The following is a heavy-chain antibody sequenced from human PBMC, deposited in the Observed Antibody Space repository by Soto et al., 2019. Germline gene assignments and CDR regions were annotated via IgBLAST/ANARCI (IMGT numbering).Heavy chain of an antibody. V-gene: IGHV4-30-4*01. Sequence: PSETLSLTCTVSGGSISSGDYYWSWIRQPPGKGLEWIGYIYYSGSTYYNPSLKSRVTISVDTSKNQFSLKLSSVTAADTAVYYCARGDWRYYDSSGYFPLDYWGQGTLVTVSS. CDR3: ARGDWRYYDSSGYFPLDY. CDR2: IYYSGST. CDR1: GGSISSGDYY. J-gene: IGHJ4*02. D-gene: IGHD3-22*01.